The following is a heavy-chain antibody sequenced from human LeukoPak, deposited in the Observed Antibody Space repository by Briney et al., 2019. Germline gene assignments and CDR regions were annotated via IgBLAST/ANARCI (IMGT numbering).Heavy chain of an antibody. CDR2: IYSGGST. CDR3: ARWLPKNYYFDY. Sequence: GGSLRLSCAASGFTVSSNYMSWVRQAPGKGLEWVSVIYSGGSTYYADSVKGRFTISRDNSKNTLYLQMNSLRAEDTAVYCCARWLPKNYYFDYWGQGTLVTVSS. V-gene: IGHV3-66*01. D-gene: IGHD6-19*01. J-gene: IGHJ4*02. CDR1: GFTVSSNY.